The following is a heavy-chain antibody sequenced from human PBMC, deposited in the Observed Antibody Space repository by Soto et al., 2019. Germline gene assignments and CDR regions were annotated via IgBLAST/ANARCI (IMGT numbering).Heavy chain of an antibody. J-gene: IGHJ3*02. CDR1: GGSLSKSY. V-gene: IGHV4-59*01. D-gene: IGHD3-22*01. Sequence: QVHLQESGPGLVNPSETLSLTCTVSGGSLSKSYWTWIRHTPGKGLECIGYIYSSGTTNYTPSLKSLVTISLDTSKNQFSMKLRSVNAADTAVYYCGRQRVTLILAGAFDIWGQGTMVTVSS. CDR2: IYSSGTT. CDR3: GRQRVTLILAGAFDI.